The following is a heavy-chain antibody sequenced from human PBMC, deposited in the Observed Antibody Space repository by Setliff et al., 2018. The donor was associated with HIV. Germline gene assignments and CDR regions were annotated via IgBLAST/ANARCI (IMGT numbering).Heavy chain of an antibody. J-gene: IGHJ5*02. CDR3: ARDSLWSQAQWANPSNLFDP. CDR2: INPNSGGT. V-gene: IGHV1-2*02. D-gene: IGHD6-19*01. Sequence: ASVKVSCKASGYTFTGYYMHWVRQAPGQGLECMGWINPNSGGTNYAQKFQGRVTMTRDTSISTAYMELSRLRSDDTAVYYCARDSLWSQAQWANPSNLFDPWGQGTLVTSPQ. CDR1: GYTFTGYY.